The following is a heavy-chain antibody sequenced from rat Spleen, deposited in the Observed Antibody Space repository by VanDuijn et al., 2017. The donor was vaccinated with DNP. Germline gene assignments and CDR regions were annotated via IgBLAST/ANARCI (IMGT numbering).Heavy chain of an antibody. CDR2: ISFDGRYT. V-gene: IGHV5-22*01. CDR3: GSWGIRSYYVDS. CDR1: GFTFSDYY. Sequence: EVQLVESGGGLVQPGRSLKLSCAASGFTFSDYYMAWVRQAPTKGLEWVAYISFDGRYTYYGDSVKGRFTISRDKAKSTLYLQMNSLRSEDMATYYCGSWGIRSYYVDSWGQGVMVTVAS. J-gene: IGHJ2*01. D-gene: IGHD4-3*01.